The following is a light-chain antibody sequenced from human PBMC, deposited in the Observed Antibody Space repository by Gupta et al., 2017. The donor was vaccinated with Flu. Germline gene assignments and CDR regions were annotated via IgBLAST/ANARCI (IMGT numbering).Light chain of an antibody. CDR3: QQYVSSPRT. CDR1: QSVSDNY. Sequence: EIVLTQSPGTLSLSPGERATISCRASQSVSDNYLAWYQQKPGQAPRLLIFGASNRATGIPDRFSGSGSGTDFTLTISRLEAEDFAVYYCQQYVSSPRTFGQGTKVEIK. CDR2: GAS. J-gene: IGKJ1*01. V-gene: IGKV3-20*01.